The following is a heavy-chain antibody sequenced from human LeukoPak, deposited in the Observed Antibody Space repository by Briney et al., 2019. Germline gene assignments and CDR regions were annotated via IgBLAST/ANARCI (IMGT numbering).Heavy chain of an antibody. J-gene: IGHJ3*02. CDR2: ISYDGSNK. CDR1: GFTFSSYA. Sequence: HPGRSLRLSFSASGFTFSSYAMRWVRQAPGKGLEWGAVISYDGSNKYYADSVKGRFHLSRDNSKNTMYLQMNSLRAEDTAVYYCARPLSSASYWDAFDIWGQGTMVTVSS. D-gene: IGHD2-8*02. CDR3: ARPLSSASYWDAFDI. V-gene: IGHV3-30-3*01.